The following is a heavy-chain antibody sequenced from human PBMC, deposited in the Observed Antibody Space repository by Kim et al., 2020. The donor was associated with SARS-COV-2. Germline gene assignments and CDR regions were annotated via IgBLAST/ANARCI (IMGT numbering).Heavy chain of an antibody. V-gene: IGHV3-23*01. CDR3: LGTWGSSPSN. D-gene: IGHD2-2*01. Sequence: GGSLRLSCAASGFTFSSYAMSWVRQAPGKGLEWVSAISGSGGSTYYADSVKGRFTISRDNSKNTLYLQMNSLRAEDTAVYYCLGTWGSSPSNWGQGTLVTVSS. CDR2: ISGSGGST. CDR1: GFTFSSYA. J-gene: IGHJ4*02.